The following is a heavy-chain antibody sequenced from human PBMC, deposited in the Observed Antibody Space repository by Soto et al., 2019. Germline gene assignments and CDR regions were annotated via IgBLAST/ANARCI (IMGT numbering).Heavy chain of an antibody. CDR1: GFTFSSYS. CDR2: ISSSSSYI. D-gene: IGHD3-9*01. CDR3: AKDSVRYSDY. Sequence: GSLRLSCAASGFTFSSYSMNWVRQAPGKGLEWVSSISSSSSYIYYADSVKGRFTISRDNSKNSLYLQMNSLRADDTAVYYCAKDSVRYSDYWGQGTLVTVSS. J-gene: IGHJ4*02. V-gene: IGHV3-21*04.